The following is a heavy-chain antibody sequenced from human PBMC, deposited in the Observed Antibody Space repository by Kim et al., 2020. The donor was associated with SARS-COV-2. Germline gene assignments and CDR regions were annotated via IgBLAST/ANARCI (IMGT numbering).Heavy chain of an antibody. CDR3: AYSGYDGSRGPHGY. J-gene: IGHJ4*02. D-gene: IGHD5-12*01. Sequence: ASVKVSCKASGYTFTSYGISWVRQAPGQGLEWMGWISAYNGNTNYAQKLQGRVTMTTDTSTSTAYMELRSLRSDDTAVYYCAYSGYDGSRGPHGYWGQGTLVTVSS. CDR1: GYTFTSYG. CDR2: ISAYNGNT. V-gene: IGHV1-18*01.